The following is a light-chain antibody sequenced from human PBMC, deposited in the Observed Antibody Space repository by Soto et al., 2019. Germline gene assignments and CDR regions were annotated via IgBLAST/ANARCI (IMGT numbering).Light chain of an antibody. Sequence: EIVLTQSPATLSLSPGERATLSCRASQSVSSYLAWYQQKPGQAPRLLIYEALNRATGIPARFSGSGSGRDFTLTISSLEPEDFAVYYCQQRNIRRTFGQGTRLEIK. CDR2: EAL. V-gene: IGKV3-11*02. CDR3: QQRNIRRT. J-gene: IGKJ5*01. CDR1: QSVSSY.